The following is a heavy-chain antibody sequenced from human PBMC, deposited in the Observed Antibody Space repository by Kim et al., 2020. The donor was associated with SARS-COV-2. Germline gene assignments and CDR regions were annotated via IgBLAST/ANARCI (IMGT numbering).Heavy chain of an antibody. J-gene: IGHJ4*02. V-gene: IGHV5-51*01. D-gene: IGHD6-13*01. CDR3: AGAYSSSWYYFDY. Sequence: YSPSCQGQVTISADKSISTAYLQWSSLKASDTAMYYCAGAYSSSWYYFDYWGQGTLVTVSS.